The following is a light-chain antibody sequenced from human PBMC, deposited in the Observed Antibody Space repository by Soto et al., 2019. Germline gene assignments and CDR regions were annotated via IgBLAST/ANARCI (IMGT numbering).Light chain of an antibody. CDR2: RNT. CDR3: QSYDGSLTAVYV. V-gene: IGLV1-40*01. Sequence: QSVLTQPPSVSGAPGQRVTISCTGSSSNIGAGYDVHWYQQLPETAPKLLIYRNTNRPSGVSDRFSGSKSGTSASLAITGLQAEDEADYYCQSYDGSLTAVYVFGTGTKVTVL. CDR1: SSNIGAGYD. J-gene: IGLJ1*01.